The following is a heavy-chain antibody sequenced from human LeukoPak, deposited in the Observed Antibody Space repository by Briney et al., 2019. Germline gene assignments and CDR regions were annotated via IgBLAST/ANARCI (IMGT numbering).Heavy chain of an antibody. CDR1: GGSSSGYY. D-gene: IGHD4-11*01. CDR3: ARSPDYSNYQGDWFDP. CDR2: IYYSGST. Sequence: SETLSLTCAVYGGSSSGYYWSWIRQPPGKGLEWIGYIYYSGSTHYNPSLKSRVTMSVDTSKKEFSLKLTSVTAADTAVYYCARSPDYSNYQGDWFDPWGQGTLVTVSS. J-gene: IGHJ5*02. V-gene: IGHV4-59*01.